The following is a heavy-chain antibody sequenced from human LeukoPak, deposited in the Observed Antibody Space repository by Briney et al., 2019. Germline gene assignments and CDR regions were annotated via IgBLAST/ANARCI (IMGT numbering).Heavy chain of an antibody. Sequence: PGGSLRLSCAASGFTFSISWMIWARQAPGKGLEWGANITQDGGHKYYLDSVKGRFTISRDNADHSLFLQMDGLRAEDTAVYYCATNTRAYAVLLAYWGQGTLVTVSS. CDR2: ITQDGGHK. CDR3: ATNTRAYAVLLAY. J-gene: IGHJ4*02. CDR1: GFTFSISW. D-gene: IGHD2-8*01. V-gene: IGHV3-7*01.